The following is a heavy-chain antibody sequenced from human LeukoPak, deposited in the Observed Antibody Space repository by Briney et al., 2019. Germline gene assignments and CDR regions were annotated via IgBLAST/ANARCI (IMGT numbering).Heavy chain of an antibody. Sequence: KPSETLSLTCAVYGGSFSGYYWSWIRQPPGKGLEWIGEINHSGSTNYNPSLKSRVTISVDTSKNQFSLKLSSVTAADTAVYYCARLWAVAGNGAFDPWGQGTLVTVSS. CDR3: ARLWAVAGNGAFDP. CDR1: GGSFSGYY. J-gene: IGHJ5*02. V-gene: IGHV4-34*01. D-gene: IGHD6-19*01. CDR2: INHSGST.